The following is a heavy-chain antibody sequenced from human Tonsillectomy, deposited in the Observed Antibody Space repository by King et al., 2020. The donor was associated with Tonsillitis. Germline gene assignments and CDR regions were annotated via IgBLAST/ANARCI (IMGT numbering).Heavy chain of an antibody. CDR2: IYYSGST. J-gene: IGHJ6*02. CDR1: GGSISSYY. Sequence: VQLQESGPGLVKPSETLSLTCTVSGGSISSYYWSWIRPPPGKGLEGIGYIYYSGSTNYNPSLKSRVTISVDTSKNQFSLKLSSVTAADTAVYYCARHFNLEWLYLDVWGQGTTVTVSS. D-gene: IGHD3-3*01. CDR3: ARHFNLEWLYLDV. V-gene: IGHV4-59*08.